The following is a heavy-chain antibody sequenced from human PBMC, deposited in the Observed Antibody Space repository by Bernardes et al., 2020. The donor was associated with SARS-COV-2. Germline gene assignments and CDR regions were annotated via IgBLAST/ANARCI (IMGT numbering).Heavy chain of an antibody. V-gene: IGHV3-23*01. CDR1: GFNFYIYA. Sequence: GGSLRLSCAASGFNFYIYAINWVRQAPGKGPEWVAGIIGNGNQIEYADSVKGRFTISRDNYRNILYLQMNSLRAEDTAMYYCAKDTQPDAAWNFDSWGQGTLVTVSS. CDR2: IIGNGNQI. J-gene: IGHJ4*02. CDR3: AKDTQPDAAWNFDS. D-gene: IGHD2-2*01.